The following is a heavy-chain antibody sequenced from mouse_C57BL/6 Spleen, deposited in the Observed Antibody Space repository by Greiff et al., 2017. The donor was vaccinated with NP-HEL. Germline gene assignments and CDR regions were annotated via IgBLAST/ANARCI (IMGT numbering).Heavy chain of an antibody. D-gene: IGHD1-1*01. CDR3: TGYYGSRFWYFDV. J-gene: IGHJ1*03. V-gene: IGHV1-15*01. CDR2: IDPETGGT. Sequence: QVQLQQSGAELVRPGASVTLSCKASGYTFTDYEMHWVKQTPVHGLEWIGAIDPETGGTAYNQKFKGKAILTADKSSSTAYMELRSLTSEDSAVYYCTGYYGSRFWYFDVWGTGTTVTVSS. CDR1: GYTFTDYE.